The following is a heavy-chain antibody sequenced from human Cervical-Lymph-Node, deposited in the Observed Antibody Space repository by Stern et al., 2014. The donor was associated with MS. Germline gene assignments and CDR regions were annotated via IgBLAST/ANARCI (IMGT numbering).Heavy chain of an antibody. Sequence: EVQLVESGGGLEQPGGSLRLSCAASRFAFDRYAMSWVRQAPGKGLEWISSISGFGGSTHYAESVKGRFTISRDNSKNTLYLQMNSLRVEDTAVYFCAKGGRSRDSVVVYAMDVWGQGTTVTVSS. CDR2: ISGFGGST. V-gene: IGHV3-23*04. J-gene: IGHJ6*02. CDR3: AKGGRSRDSVVVYAMDV. D-gene: IGHD2-2*01. CDR1: RFAFDRYA.